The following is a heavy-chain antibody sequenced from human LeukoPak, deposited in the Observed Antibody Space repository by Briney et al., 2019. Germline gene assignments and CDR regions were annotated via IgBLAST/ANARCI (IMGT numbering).Heavy chain of an antibody. Sequence: ASVKVSCKASGYTFTSYGISWVRQAPGQGLEWMGWISAYNGNTNYAQKLQGRVTMTTDTSTSTAYMELRSLRSEDTAVYYCARDINYSSSWQRNAFDYWGQGTLVTVSS. J-gene: IGHJ4*02. CDR2: ISAYNGNT. D-gene: IGHD6-13*01. V-gene: IGHV1-18*01. CDR1: GYTFTSYG. CDR3: ARDINYSSSWQRNAFDY.